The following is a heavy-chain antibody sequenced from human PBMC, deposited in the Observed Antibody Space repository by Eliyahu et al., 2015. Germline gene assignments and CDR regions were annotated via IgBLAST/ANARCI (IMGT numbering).Heavy chain of an antibody. CDR2: IXTSGRAL. CDR1: GFSVSDYE. J-gene: IGHJ4*01. D-gene: IGHD2-15*01. Sequence: EVQLVXSGGGLVRXGGSLXLSFXLVGFSVSDYEINWVRQXPGKGLEWISYIXTSGRALHYADSVKGRFTISRDDTNNIVFLQMNSLRVEDTALYYCARDRRSGWSEYWGHGTRVTVSS. CDR3: ARDRRSGWSEY. V-gene: IGHV3-48*03.